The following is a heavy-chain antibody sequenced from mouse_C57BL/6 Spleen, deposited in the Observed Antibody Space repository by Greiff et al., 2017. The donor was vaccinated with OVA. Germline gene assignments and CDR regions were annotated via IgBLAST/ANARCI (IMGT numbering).Heavy chain of an antibody. CDR2: IYPGDGDT. CDR1: GYAFSSSW. V-gene: IGHV1-82*01. J-gene: IGHJ4*01. D-gene: IGHD3-1*01. Sequence: QVQLKESGPELMKPGASVKISCKASGYAFSSSWMNWVKQRPGKGLEWIGRIYPGDGDTNYNGKFKGKATLTADKSSSTAYMQLSSLTSEDSAVYFCARRGYDYAMDYWGQGTSVTVSS. CDR3: ARRGYDYAMDY.